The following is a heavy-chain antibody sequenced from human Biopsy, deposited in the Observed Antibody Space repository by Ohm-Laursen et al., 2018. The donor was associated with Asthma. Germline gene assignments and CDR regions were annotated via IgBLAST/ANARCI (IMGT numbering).Heavy chain of an antibody. CDR2: ITGGNDNT. CDR3: ARGDSRGNCCIFDS. D-gene: IGHD2-15*01. V-gene: IGHV3-23*01. CDR1: GFTFSSYV. Sequence: SLRLSCAASGFTFSSYVMNWVRQAPGKGLEWVSAITGGNDNTYYADSVKGRFTISRDNSKNTVYLQMNSLRAEDTALYYCARGDSRGNCCIFDSWGLGTLVTVSS. J-gene: IGHJ4*02.